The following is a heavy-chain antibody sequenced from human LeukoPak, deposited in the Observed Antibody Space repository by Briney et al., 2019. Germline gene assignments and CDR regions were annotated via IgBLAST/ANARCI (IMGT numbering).Heavy chain of an antibody. Sequence: SVKVSCKASGFTFTSSAMQWVRQARGQRLEWIGWIVVGSGNTNYAQKFQERVTITRDMSTSTTYMELSSLRSEDTAVYYCARDYGVLTHPFDYWGQGTLVTVSS. V-gene: IGHV1-58*02. CDR2: IVVGSGNT. CDR1: GFTFTSSA. D-gene: IGHD4-17*01. CDR3: ARDYGVLTHPFDY. J-gene: IGHJ4*02.